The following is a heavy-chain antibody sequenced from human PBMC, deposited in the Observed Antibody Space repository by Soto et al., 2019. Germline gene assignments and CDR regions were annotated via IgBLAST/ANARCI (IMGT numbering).Heavy chain of an antibody. CDR3: IQSRCGGDCLQSYASHYYYGMDV. CDR1: GFSLSTSGGG. Sequence: SGPTLVNPTQTLTLTCTFSGFSLSTSGGGVGWIRQPPGKALEWLALIYWDDDKRYSPSLRSRLTISKDTSKNQVVLTMTNMDPVDTATYYCIQSRCGGDCLQSYASHYYYGMDVWGQGTTVSVSS. CDR2: IYWDDDK. J-gene: IGHJ6*02. V-gene: IGHV2-5*02. D-gene: IGHD2-21*01.